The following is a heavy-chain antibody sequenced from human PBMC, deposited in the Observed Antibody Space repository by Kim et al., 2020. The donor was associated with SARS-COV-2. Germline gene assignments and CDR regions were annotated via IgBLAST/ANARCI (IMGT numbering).Heavy chain of an antibody. CDR1: GFTFSGYA. J-gene: IGHJ1*01. Sequence: GGSLRLSCAASGFTFSGYAMSWVRQAPGKGLEWVSAISGSGGSTYYADSVKGRFTISRDNSKNTLYLQMNSLRAEDTAVYYCAKDPKSGIAAPAEYFQHWGQGTLVTVSS. V-gene: IGHV3-23*01. CDR3: AKDPKSGIAAPAEYFQH. D-gene: IGHD6-13*01. CDR2: ISGSGGST.